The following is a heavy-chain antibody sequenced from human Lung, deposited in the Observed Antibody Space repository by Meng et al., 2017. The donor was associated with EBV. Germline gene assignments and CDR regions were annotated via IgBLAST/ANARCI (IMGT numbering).Heavy chain of an antibody. CDR3: ATTTIRGFNLIDP. V-gene: IGHV4-31*01. CDR2: IYYSGST. D-gene: IGHD3-10*01. J-gene: IGHJ5*02. Sequence: QLQEPGPALHKPSHTLSLSCTVTGGSISINNIYWSWTRQRPGNALEWIGYIYYSGSTYSHPSLKSLVTISVDTSKNQFSLNLTFVTAADTAVYYCATTTIRGFNLIDPWGQGTLVTVSS. CDR1: GGSISINNIY.